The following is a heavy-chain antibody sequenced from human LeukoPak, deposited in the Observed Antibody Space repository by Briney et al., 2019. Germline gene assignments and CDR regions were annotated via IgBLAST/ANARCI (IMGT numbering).Heavy chain of an antibody. Sequence: GGSLRLSCAASGFTFSNSWMHWVRQTPGKGLIWVSRINRDGSGTNYADSVKGRFTISRDNAKNTLYLQMNSLRADETAVYYCARDLSYGLDYWGQGALVTVSS. D-gene: IGHD3-16*01. CDR3: ARDLSYGLDY. J-gene: IGHJ4*02. CDR2: INRDGSGT. CDR1: GFTFSNSW. V-gene: IGHV3-74*01.